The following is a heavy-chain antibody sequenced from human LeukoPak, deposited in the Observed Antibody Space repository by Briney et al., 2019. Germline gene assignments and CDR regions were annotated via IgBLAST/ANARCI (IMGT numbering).Heavy chain of an antibody. V-gene: IGHV7-4-1*02. CDR3: ARDGGDSPGYPFDY. D-gene: IGHD3-22*01. J-gene: IGHJ4*02. CDR2: INTHTGNP. Sequence: ASVNVSCKGSGYTFTMYTMNWVRQAPGQGLEWMGWINTHTGNPTYAQGFTGRFVFSLDTSVSTAYLQISSLKAEDTAVYYCARDGGDSPGYPFDYWGQGTLVTVSS. CDR1: GYTFTMYT.